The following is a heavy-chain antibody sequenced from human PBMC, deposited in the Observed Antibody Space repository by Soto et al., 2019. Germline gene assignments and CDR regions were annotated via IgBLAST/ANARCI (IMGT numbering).Heavy chain of an antibody. D-gene: IGHD3-3*01. Sequence: GASVKVSCKASGFTFTSSAVQWVRQARGQRLEWIGWIVVGSGNTNYAQKFQERVTITRDMSTSTAYMELSSLRSEDTAVYYCAAETNAVLRFLSRSGAPYGTDVWGQGTTVTLSS. CDR1: GFTFTSSA. CDR2: IVVGSGNT. V-gene: IGHV1-58*01. CDR3: AAETNAVLRFLSRSGAPYGTDV. J-gene: IGHJ6*02.